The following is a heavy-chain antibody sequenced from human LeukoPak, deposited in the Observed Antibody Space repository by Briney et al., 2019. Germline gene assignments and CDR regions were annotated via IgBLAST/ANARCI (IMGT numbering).Heavy chain of an antibody. CDR3: ARDSSYNFAFDI. CDR2: IYHSGST. J-gene: IGHJ3*02. CDR1: GGSISSGGYS. V-gene: IGHV4-30-2*01. Sequence: PSETLSLTCAVSGGSISSGGYSWSWIRQPPGKGLEWIGYIYHSGSTYYNPSLKSRVTISVDRSKNQFSLKLSSVTAADTAVYYCARDSSYNFAFDIWGQGTMVTVSS. D-gene: IGHD5-24*01.